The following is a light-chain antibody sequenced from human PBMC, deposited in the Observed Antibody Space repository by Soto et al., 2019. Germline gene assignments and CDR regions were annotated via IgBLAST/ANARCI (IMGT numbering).Light chain of an antibody. V-gene: IGKV3-20*01. Sequence: EIVLTQSPGTLSLSPGERATVSCRASQSVSSSYLAWYQQKPGQAPRLLIHGASSRATGIPDRFSGSGSGTDFPLTISRLEPEDFAVYYCQQFGSSPYTFGQGTKLQIK. CDR1: QSVSSSY. J-gene: IGKJ2*01. CDR3: QQFGSSPYT. CDR2: GAS.